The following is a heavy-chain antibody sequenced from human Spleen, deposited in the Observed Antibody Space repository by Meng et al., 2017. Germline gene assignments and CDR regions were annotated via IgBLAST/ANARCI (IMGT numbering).Heavy chain of an antibody. J-gene: IGHJ3*02. D-gene: IGHD4-17*01. Sequence: GGSLRLPCAASGFTFSSYSMNWVRQAPGKGLEWVSSISSSSSYIYYADSVKGRFTISRDNAKNSLYLQMNSLRAEDTAVYYCARDAHDYGDSDAFDIWGQGTMVTVSS. CDR2: ISSSSSYI. CDR3: ARDAHDYGDSDAFDI. V-gene: IGHV3-21*01. CDR1: GFTFSSYS.